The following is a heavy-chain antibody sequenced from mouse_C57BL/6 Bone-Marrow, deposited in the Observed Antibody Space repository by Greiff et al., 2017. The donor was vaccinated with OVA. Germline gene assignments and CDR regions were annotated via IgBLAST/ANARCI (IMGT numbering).Heavy chain of an antibody. D-gene: IGHD1-1*01. Sequence: EVKLVESGGGLVKPGGSLKLSCAASGFTFSSYAMSWVRQTPEKRLEWVATISDGGSYTYYPDNVKGRVTISRDNAKTNLYLQMSHLKSEDTAMYYCARVGSDYWGQGTTLTVSS. CDR3: ARVGSDY. CDR2: ISDGGSYT. CDR1: GFTFSSYA. V-gene: IGHV5-4*03. J-gene: IGHJ2*01.